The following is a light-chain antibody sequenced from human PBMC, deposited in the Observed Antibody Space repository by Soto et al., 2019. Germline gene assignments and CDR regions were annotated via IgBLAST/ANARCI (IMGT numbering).Light chain of an antibody. CDR3: CSFAGGTTLV. CDR1: STDVGSDNL. J-gene: IGLJ3*02. Sequence: QSALTQPASVSGSPGQSITISCSGTSTDVGSDNLVSWYQQHPGKAPKLMIYEGATRPSGVSNRFSGTKSGNTASLTISGLQAEDEADYYCCSFAGGTTLVFGGGTKVTVL. CDR2: EGA. V-gene: IGLV2-23*01.